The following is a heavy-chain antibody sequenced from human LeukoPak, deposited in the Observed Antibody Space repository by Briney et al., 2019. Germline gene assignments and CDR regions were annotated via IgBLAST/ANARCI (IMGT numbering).Heavy chain of an antibody. J-gene: IGHJ4*02. CDR1: GFSFSSYW. Sequence: GGSLRLSCAASGFSFSSYWMTWIRQAPGKGLEWVANIKEDGTEKYYVDSVKGRFTISRDNARSSPYLQMNSLRAGDTAVYYCARLLAYGSGAEAFDYWGQGTLVTVSS. D-gene: IGHD3-10*01. V-gene: IGHV3-7*01. CDR2: IKEDGTEK. CDR3: ARLLAYGSGAEAFDY.